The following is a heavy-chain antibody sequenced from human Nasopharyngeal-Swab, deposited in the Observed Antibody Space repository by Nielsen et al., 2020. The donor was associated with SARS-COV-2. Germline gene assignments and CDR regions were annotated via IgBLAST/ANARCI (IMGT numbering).Heavy chain of an antibody. J-gene: IGHJ5*02. CDR3: ARDQGIAVPIGWFDP. Sequence: WIRQPPGKGLEWIGSIYHSGRTNYNPSLKSRVSISVDTSKNQVSLKLNSVTAADSAVYYCARDQGIAVPIGWFDPWGQGTLVTVSS. CDR2: IYHSGRT. D-gene: IGHD6-19*01. V-gene: IGHV4-38-2*02.